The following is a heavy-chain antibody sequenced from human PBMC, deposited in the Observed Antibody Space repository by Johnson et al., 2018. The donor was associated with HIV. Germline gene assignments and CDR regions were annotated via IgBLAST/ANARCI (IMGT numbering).Heavy chain of an antibody. CDR3: ARDHVGPPADDAFDI. Sequence: VQLVESGGGLVQPGGSLRLSCAASGFTVSSNYMSWVRQAPGKGLEWVSVIYSGGSTYYADSVKGRFTISRDNSKNTLYLQMNSLRAEDTAVYYCARDHVGPPADDAFDIWGQGTMVTDSS. V-gene: IGHV3-66*01. J-gene: IGHJ3*02. D-gene: IGHD1-26*01. CDR1: GFTVSSNY. CDR2: IYSGGST.